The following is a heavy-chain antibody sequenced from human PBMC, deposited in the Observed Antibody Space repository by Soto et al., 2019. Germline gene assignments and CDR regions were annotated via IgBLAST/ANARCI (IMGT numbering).Heavy chain of an antibody. CDR2: IKQDGSEK. J-gene: IGHJ6*02. CDR1: GFTFSSYW. Sequence: EVQLVESGGGLVQPGGPLRLSCASSGFTFSSYWMSWVRQAPGKGLEWVANIKQDGSEKYYVDSVKGRFTISRDNAKNSLYLQMNSLRAEDTAVYYCARAPGDYYYGMDVWGQGTTVTVSS. V-gene: IGHV3-7*01. D-gene: IGHD3-10*01. CDR3: ARAPGDYYYGMDV.